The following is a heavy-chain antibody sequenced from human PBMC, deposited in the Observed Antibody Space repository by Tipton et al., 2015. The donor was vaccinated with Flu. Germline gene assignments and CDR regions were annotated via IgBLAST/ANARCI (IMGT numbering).Heavy chain of an antibody. Sequence: TLSLTCTVSGDSMRSYYWSWIRQPAGKGLEWIGRIYTSGSTYYNPSLKSRVTTSVDTSKSQFSLKLNSVTAADTAVYYCARDMGHYYDSAVYSPNWFDSWGQGTLVTVSS. V-gene: IGHV4-4*07. CDR3: ARDMGHYYDSAVYSPNWFDS. CDR2: IYTSGST. D-gene: IGHD3-22*01. CDR1: GDSMRSYY. J-gene: IGHJ5*01.